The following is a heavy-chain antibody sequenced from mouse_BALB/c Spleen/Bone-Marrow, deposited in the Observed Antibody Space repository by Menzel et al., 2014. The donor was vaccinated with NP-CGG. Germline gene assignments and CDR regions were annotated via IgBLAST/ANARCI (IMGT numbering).Heavy chain of an antibody. J-gene: IGHJ2*01. V-gene: IGHV1-15*01. CDR3: TRDAGNFDY. CDR1: GYTFTDYE. D-gene: IGHD4-1*01. Sequence: VQLQESGAELVRPGASVKLSCKALGYTFTDYEIHWVKQTPVHGLEWIGAIHLGSAGAAYNQKFKGKATLTADKSSSTAYMELSGLTSEDSAVYYRTRDAGNFDYWGQGTTLTVSS. CDR2: IHLGSAGA.